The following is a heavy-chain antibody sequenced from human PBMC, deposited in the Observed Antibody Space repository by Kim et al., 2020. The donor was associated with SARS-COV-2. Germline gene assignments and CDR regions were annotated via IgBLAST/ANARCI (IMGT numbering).Heavy chain of an antibody. CDR2: IYYSGST. CDR3: ARAGYSSSWYVAPPDY. CDR1: GGSISSSSYY. J-gene: IGHJ4*02. V-gene: IGHV4-39*01. Sequence: SETLSLTCTVSGGSISSSSYYWGWIRQPPGKGLEWIGSIYYSGSTYYNPSLKSRVTISVDTSKNQFSLKLSSVTAADTAVYYCARAGYSSSWYVAPPDYWGQGTLVTVSS. D-gene: IGHD6-13*01.